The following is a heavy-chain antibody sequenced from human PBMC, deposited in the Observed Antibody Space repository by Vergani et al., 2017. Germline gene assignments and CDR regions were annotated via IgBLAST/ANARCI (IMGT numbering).Heavy chain of an antibody. CDR2: ISSNGGST. D-gene: IGHD1-26*01. J-gene: IGHJ6*03. CDR3: ARAPGRELNRYYYYYMDV. V-gene: IGHV3-64D*06. Sequence: EVQLVESGGGLVQPGGSLRLSCSASGFTFSSYAMHWVRQAPGKGLEYVSAISSNGGSTYYADSVKGRFTISRDNSKNTLYLQMSSLRAEDTAVYYCARAPGRELNRYYYYYMDVWGKGTTVTVSS. CDR1: GFTFSSYA.